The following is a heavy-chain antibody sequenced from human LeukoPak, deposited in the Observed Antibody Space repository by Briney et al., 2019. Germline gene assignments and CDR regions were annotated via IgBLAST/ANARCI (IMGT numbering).Heavy chain of an antibody. V-gene: IGHV4-39*07. CDR2: MHYIGAA. D-gene: IGHD1-26*01. CDR1: GASLSGDYF. Sequence: SETLSLTCTVSGASLSGDYFWGWIRQSPGKGLEWIGSMHYIGAAYHNPSLKSRVTISVDTSKNQFSLKLSSVTAADTAVYYCARSLGALDAFDIWGQGTMVTVSS. J-gene: IGHJ3*02. CDR3: ARSLGALDAFDI.